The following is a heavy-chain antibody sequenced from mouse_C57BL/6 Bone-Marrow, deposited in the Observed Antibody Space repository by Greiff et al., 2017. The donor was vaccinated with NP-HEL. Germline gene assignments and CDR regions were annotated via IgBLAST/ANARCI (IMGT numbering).Heavy chain of an antibody. V-gene: IGHV5-9-1*02. J-gene: IGHJ2*01. CDR2: ISSGGDYI. CDR3: TRDGQLRLRGGYFDY. D-gene: IGHD3-2*02. Sequence: EVHLVESGEGLVKPGGSLKLSCAASGFTFSSYAMSWVRQTPEKRLEWVAYISSGGDYIYYVDTVKGRFTISRDNARNTLYLQMSSLKSEDTAMYYCTRDGQLRLRGGYFDYWGQGTTLTVSS. CDR1: GFTFSSYA.